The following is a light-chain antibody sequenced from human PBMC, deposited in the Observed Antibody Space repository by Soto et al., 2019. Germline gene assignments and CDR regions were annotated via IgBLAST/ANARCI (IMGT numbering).Light chain of an antibody. CDR1: SSDVGGYNY. Sequence: QSALTQPASVSGSPGQSITISCTGTSSDVGGYNYVSWYQQHPGKDPKLMTYDVSNRPSGVSNCFSGSKSGNTASLTISGLQAEDEADYYCSSYTSSSTLLYVFGTGTKLTVL. J-gene: IGLJ1*01. CDR3: SSYTSSSTLLYV. V-gene: IGLV2-14*01. CDR2: DVS.